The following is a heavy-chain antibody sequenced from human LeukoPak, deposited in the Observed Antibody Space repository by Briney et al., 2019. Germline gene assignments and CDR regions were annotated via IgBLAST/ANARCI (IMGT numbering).Heavy chain of an antibody. J-gene: IGHJ4*02. CDR3: ARETLWCSGGSCYHYFDY. V-gene: IGHV4-34*01. D-gene: IGHD2-15*01. Sequence: SETLSLTCAVYGGSFSGYYWSWIRKPPGKGLEWIGEINHSGSTNYNPSLKSRVTISVDTSKNQFSLKLSSVTAADTAVYYCARETLWCSGGSCYHYFDYWGQGTLVTVSS. CDR2: INHSGST. CDR1: GGSFSGYY.